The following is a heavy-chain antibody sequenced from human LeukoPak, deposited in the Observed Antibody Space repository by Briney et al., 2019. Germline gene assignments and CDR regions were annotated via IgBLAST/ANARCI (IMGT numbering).Heavy chain of an antibody. CDR3: ARDPRSRWYSDY. CDR1: GGSISSSSYY. V-gene: IGHV4-39*07. J-gene: IGHJ4*02. CDR2: AYYSGST. D-gene: IGHD6-13*01. Sequence: PSETLSLTCTVSGGSISSSSYYWGWIRQPPGKGLEWIGSAYYSGSTYYNPSLKSRVTISVDTSKNQFSLKMSSVTAADTAVYYCARDPRSRWYSDYWGQGTLVTVSS.